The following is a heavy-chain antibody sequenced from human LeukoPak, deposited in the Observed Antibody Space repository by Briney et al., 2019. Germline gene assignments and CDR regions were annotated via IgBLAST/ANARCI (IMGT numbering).Heavy chain of an antibody. Sequence: AGGSLRLSCTASGFTFSNYWMTWVRQAPGKGLEWVASIKQDGSEKQYVGSVRGRFTISRDNAKNVLDLQMDSLTAEDTALYYCAKDMHYFQSDYWGQGTLVTVSS. CDR1: GFTFSNYW. D-gene: IGHD3-10*01. CDR2: IKQDGSEK. V-gene: IGHV3-7*01. J-gene: IGHJ4*02. CDR3: AKDMHYFQSDY.